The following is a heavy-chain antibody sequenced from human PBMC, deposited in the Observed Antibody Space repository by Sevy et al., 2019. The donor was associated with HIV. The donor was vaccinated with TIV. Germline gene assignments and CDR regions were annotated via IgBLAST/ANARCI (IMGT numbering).Heavy chain of an antibody. D-gene: IGHD3-10*01. V-gene: IGHV3-23*01. CDR1: GFTFSSYA. Sequence: GGSLRLSCAASGFTFSSYAMSWVRQAPGKGLEWVSTFSFGCGKINYADSVKGRFTISRDNSKNTLYLQMHSLRAEDTAVYYCRKEGGSKPQDNGGQGTLVTAS. CDR3: RKEGGSKPQDN. CDR2: FSFGCGKI. J-gene: IGHJ4*02.